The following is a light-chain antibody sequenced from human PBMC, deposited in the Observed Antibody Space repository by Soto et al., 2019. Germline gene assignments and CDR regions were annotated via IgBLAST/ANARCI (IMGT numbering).Light chain of an antibody. J-gene: IGKJ1*01. V-gene: IGKV3-11*01. Sequence: EIVLTQSPATLSLSPGERAILSCRASQSVRTYLAWYQQKPGQAPRLLVYDASNRATGIPARFSGSGSGTDFTLTISSLEPEDFAVYYCQPRSNWPWTFGQGTKVEIK. CDR2: DAS. CDR3: QPRSNWPWT. CDR1: QSVRTY.